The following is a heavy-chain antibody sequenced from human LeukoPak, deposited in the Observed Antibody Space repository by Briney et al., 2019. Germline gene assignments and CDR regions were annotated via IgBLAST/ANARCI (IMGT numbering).Heavy chain of an antibody. CDR3: ARSRCSSTSCYWFDP. D-gene: IGHD2-2*01. J-gene: IGHJ5*02. V-gene: IGHV1-46*01. Sequence: GASVKVSCKASGYTFTSYYMHWVRQAPGQGLEWMGIINPSGGSTSYAQKFQGRVTMTRDTSTSTVYMELSSLRSEDTAVYYCARSRCSSTSCYWFDPWGQGTLVTVSS. CDR2: INPSGGST. CDR1: GYTFTSYY.